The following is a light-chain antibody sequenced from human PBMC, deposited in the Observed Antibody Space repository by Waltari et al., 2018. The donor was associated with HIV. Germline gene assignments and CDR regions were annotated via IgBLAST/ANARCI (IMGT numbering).Light chain of an antibody. CDR3: QVWDPLSDHPV. CDR2: YNS. Sequence: SHVLSQPPSVSVAPGKTASVTCGGDNLGSKSVNWYQQRPGQAPLLIIFYNSDRPSGIPERFSGSNSVGTATLTISRVEAGDEADYYCQVWDPLSDHPVFGTGTKVTVL. J-gene: IGLJ1*01. CDR1: NLGSKS. V-gene: IGLV3-21*04.